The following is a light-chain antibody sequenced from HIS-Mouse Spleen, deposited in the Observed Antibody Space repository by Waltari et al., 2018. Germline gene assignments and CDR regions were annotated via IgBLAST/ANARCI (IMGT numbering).Light chain of an antibody. Sequence: SYELTQPPSQSVSPGQTARITCSGDAFSRTYAYWYQQKSGQAPVLVIYEDSKRPSGIPERFSGSSSGTMATLTISGAQVEDEADYYCYSTDSSGNHRVFGGGTKLTVL. J-gene: IGLJ2*01. CDR1: AFSRTY. CDR3: YSTDSSGNHRV. CDR2: EDS. V-gene: IGLV3-10*01.